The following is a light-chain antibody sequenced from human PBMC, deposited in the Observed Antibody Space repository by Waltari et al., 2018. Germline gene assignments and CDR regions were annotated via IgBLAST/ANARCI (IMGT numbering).Light chain of an antibody. Sequence: SYVLTQPHSVSVAPGQTARITCGGDNIEAKSVHWYQQKPGQAPGVVVFDDSGRPSGIPGRFSGANSGNTATLTISRVEGGDEADYFCQVWDSSGDLLVIFGGGTKLTVL. CDR1: NIEAKS. CDR3: QVWDSSGDLLVI. J-gene: IGLJ2*01. V-gene: IGLV3-21*02. CDR2: DDS.